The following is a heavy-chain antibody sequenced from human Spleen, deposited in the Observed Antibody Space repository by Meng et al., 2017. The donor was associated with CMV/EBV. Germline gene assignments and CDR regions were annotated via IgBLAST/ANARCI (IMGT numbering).Heavy chain of an antibody. V-gene: IGHV3-66*02. CDR1: GFTVSSTY. D-gene: IGHD3-22*01. CDR2: IYASDTT. Sequence: GGSLRLSCAASGFTVSSTYMSWVRQAPGKGLECVSVIYASDTTYYADSVKGRFAISRDNSKNTLILQMNSLRTEDTAVYYCARVYYDSTNYYFSFGYWGQGTLVTVSS. J-gene: IGHJ4*02. CDR3: ARVYYDSTNYYFSFGY.